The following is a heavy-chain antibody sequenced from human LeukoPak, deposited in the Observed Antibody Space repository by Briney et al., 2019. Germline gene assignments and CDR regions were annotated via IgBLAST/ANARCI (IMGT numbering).Heavy chain of an antibody. Sequence: SETLSLTCAVSGGSTSSSNWWSWVRQPPGKGLEWIGEIYHSGSTNYNPSLKSRVTISADKSKNQFSLKLSSVTAADTAVYYCASPQYSSGWYGDGYWGQGTLVTVSS. CDR3: ASPQYSSGWYGDGY. J-gene: IGHJ4*02. V-gene: IGHV4-4*02. D-gene: IGHD6-19*01. CDR1: GGSTSSSNW. CDR2: IYHSGST.